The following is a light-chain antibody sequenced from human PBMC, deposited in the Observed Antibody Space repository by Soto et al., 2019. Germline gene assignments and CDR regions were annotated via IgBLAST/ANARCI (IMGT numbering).Light chain of an antibody. CDR1: GSDIGAYNY. Sequence: QSALTQPASVSGSPGQSITISCTGSGSDIGAYNYVSWYQQHPGKAPKLLIHGVTRRPSGVSSRFSASKSAYTASLTISGLQAEDEANYYCSSFTTSYFYVFGPGTKGTGL. CDR2: GVT. V-gene: IGLV2-14*01. CDR3: SSFTTSYFYV. J-gene: IGLJ1*01.